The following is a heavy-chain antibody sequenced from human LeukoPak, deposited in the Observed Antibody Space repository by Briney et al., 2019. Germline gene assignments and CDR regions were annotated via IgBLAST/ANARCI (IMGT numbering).Heavy chain of an antibody. V-gene: IGHV3-11*04. D-gene: IGHD1-1*01. CDR1: RFTFTESH. Sequence: GGALRLSCAASRFTFTESHMCWIRQAPGKGLEGVSYISRDIATDYAYSFEGRFTISRDNAKNSLYLQMNSLRAEDTAVYYCARDGLSWTGTFDYWGQGTLVTVSS. CDR3: ARDGLSWTGTFDY. CDR2: ISRDIAT. J-gene: IGHJ4*02.